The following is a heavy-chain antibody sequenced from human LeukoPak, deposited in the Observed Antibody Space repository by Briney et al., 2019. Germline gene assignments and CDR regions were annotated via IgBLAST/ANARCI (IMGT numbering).Heavy chain of an antibody. D-gene: IGHD1-26*01. V-gene: IGHV4-34*01. J-gene: IGHJ4*02. Sequence: PSETLSLTCAVYGGSFSGYYWSWIRQPPGKGLEWIGEINHSGSTNYNPSLKSRVTISVDTSKNQFSLKLSSVTAADTAVYYCAKDLRPSADSKMGAADYWGQGTLVTVSS. CDR2: INHSGST. CDR3: AKDLRPSADSKMGAADY. CDR1: GGSFSGYY.